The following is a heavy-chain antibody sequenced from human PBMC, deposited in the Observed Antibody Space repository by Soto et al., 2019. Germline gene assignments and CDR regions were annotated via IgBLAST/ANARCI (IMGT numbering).Heavy chain of an antibody. D-gene: IGHD1-1*01. CDR2: IYHSGST. CDR3: VRDGTKTLRDWFDP. J-gene: IGHJ5*02. CDR1: GGSISSGGYS. Sequence: SETLSLTCAVSGGSISSGGYSWSWIRQPPGKGLEWIGYIYHSGSTYYNPSLKSRVTISVDRSKNQFSLKLRSVTAADTAVYYCVRDGTKTLRDWFDPWGQGISDTVSS. V-gene: IGHV4-30-2*01.